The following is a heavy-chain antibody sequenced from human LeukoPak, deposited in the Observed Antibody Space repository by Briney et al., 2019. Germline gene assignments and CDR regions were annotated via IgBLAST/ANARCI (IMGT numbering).Heavy chain of an antibody. CDR3: ARGVSTVTTRGDYYYYMDV. D-gene: IGHD4-17*01. J-gene: IGHJ6*03. CDR1: GYTVTTYG. Sequence: ASVKVSCKASGYTVTTYGINWVRQAPGQGLEWMGWISAYSGHTKYAQRLQGRVTMTTDTSTNTAYKQLTSLRSDDKAVYYCARGVSTVTTRGDYYYYMDVWGKGTTVTVSS. V-gene: IGHV1-18*01. CDR2: ISAYSGHT.